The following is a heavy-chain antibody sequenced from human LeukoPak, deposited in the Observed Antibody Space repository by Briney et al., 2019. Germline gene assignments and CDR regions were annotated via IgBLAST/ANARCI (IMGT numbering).Heavy chain of an antibody. CDR3: AKDLDDILTGYPPPDY. CDR1: GFTFSSYG. Sequence: GGSLRLSCAASGFTFSSYGMHWVRQAPGKGLEWVAVISYDGSNKYYADSVKGRFTISRDNSKNTLYLQMNSLRAEDTAVYYCAKDLDDILTGYPPPDYWGQGTLVTVSS. D-gene: IGHD3-9*01. CDR2: ISYDGSNK. V-gene: IGHV3-30*18. J-gene: IGHJ4*02.